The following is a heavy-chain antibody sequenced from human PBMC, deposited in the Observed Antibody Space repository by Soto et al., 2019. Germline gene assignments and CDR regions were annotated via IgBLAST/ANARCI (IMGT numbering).Heavy chain of an antibody. V-gene: IGHV1-69*12. CDR3: ARSDYCGGDCYAFLDY. D-gene: IGHD2-21*02. J-gene: IGHJ4*02. Sequence: QVQLVQSGAEVKQPGSSVRVSCKTSGGTFRRYAFSWVRQAPGQGLEWMGGLIPILGTANYAQKVQGRLAIFADESTSTAYMELSSLRSEDTAVYYCARSDYCGGDCYAFLDYWGQGTLVTVPS. CDR1: GGTFRRYA. CDR2: LIPILGTA.